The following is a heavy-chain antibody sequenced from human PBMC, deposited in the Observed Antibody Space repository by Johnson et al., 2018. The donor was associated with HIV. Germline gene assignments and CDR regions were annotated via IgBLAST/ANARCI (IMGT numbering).Heavy chain of an antibody. V-gene: IGHV3-30*04. Sequence: QVQLVESGGGVVQPGRSLRLSCAASGFTFSSYAMHWVRQAPGKGLEWEALISYDGSNKYYADSVQGRFTISRDNSKNTLYLQMNSLRAEDTAVYYCARAMYTSGWSYDAFDIWGQGTKVTVSS. J-gene: IGHJ3*02. D-gene: IGHD6-19*01. CDR2: ISYDGSNK. CDR1: GFTFSSYA. CDR3: ARAMYTSGWSYDAFDI.